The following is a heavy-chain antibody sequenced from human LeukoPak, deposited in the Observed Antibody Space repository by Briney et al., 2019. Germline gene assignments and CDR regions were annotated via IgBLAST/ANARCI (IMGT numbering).Heavy chain of an antibody. Sequence: ASVKVSCKASGYSFINFGLSWVRQAPGQGLEWMGWISAYNHNTNYAQKFQGRVTMTIDTSTTTVYMELRSLRSDDTAIYYCARDLIYFAPRTSYNGAFAYWGKGTPVTVPS. CDR2: ISAYNHNT. CDR3: ARDLIYFAPRTSYNGAFAY. J-gene: IGHJ4*02. CDR1: GYSFINFG. V-gene: IGHV1-18*01. D-gene: IGHD3-9*01.